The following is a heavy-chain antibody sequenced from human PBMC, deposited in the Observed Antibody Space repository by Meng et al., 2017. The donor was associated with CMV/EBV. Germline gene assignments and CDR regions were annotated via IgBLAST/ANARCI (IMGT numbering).Heavy chain of an antibody. CDR2: ISSSSSYI. CDR3: ARDRTIFGVRNYYYYGMDV. Sequence: GGSLRLSCAASGFTFSSYSMNWVRQAPGKGLEWVSSISSSSSYIYYADSVKSRFTISRDNAKNPLYLQMNSLRAEDTAVYYCARDRTIFGVRNYYYYGMDVWGQGTTVTVSS. J-gene: IGHJ6*02. D-gene: IGHD3-3*01. CDR1: GFTFSSYS. V-gene: IGHV3-21*01.